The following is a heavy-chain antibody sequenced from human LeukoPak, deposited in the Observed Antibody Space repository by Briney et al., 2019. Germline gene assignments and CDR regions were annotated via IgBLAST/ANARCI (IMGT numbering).Heavy chain of an antibody. CDR3: AGPYNDILTGYLDAFDI. Sequence: GGSLRLSCSASGFTFSSYAMHWVRQAPGKGLEYVSAISSNGGSTYYADSVKGRFTISRDNSKNTLYLQMSSLRAEDTAVYYCAGPYNDILTGYLDAFDIWGQGTMVTVSS. V-gene: IGHV3-64D*06. CDR1: GFTFSSYA. CDR2: ISSNGGST. D-gene: IGHD3-9*01. J-gene: IGHJ3*02.